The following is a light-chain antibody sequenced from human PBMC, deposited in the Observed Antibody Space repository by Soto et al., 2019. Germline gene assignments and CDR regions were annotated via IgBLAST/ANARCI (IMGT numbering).Light chain of an antibody. J-gene: IGKJ5*01. Sequence: DIQMTQSPSSLSASVGDRVTITCRASQSISSYLSWYQQKPGKAPQLLIYDASSLQSGVPSRFSGGGSGTDFTLTISSLQPEDFATYYCQQSYGLPITFGQGTRLEI. CDR1: QSISSY. V-gene: IGKV1-39*01. CDR3: QQSYGLPIT. CDR2: DAS.